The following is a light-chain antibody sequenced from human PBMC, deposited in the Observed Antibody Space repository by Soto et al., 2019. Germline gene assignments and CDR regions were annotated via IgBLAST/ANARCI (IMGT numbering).Light chain of an antibody. CDR1: QSVNGW. CDR3: QQYRSYSQNA. CDR2: EAA. J-gene: IGKJ5*01. V-gene: IGKV1-5*03. Sequence: DIPMTQSPSTLSASVGDRVTMTCRASQSVNGWVAWYQQKPGKAPKLLIYEAAKLQGGVPSRFSWSGSGTEFTITISILQPDDCATYYCQQYRSYSQNAFGKGTRLE.